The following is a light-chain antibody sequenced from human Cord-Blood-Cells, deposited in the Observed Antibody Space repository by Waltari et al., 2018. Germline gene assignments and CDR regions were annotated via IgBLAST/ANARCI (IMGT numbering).Light chain of an antibody. CDR3: SSYTSSSTPYV. CDR2: DVS. J-gene: IGLJ1*01. V-gene: IGLV2-14*03. Sequence: QSALTQPASVSGSPGQSITIPCTGTSSYVGGYNYFSRYQQHPGKAPKLMIFDVSNRPPGVANRCSGSKSGNTASLTISGLQAEDEADYYCSSYTSSSTPYVFGTGTKVTVL. CDR1: SSYVGGYNY.